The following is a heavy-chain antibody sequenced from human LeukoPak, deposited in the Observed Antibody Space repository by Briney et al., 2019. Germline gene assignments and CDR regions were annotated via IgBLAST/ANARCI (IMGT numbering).Heavy chain of an antibody. V-gene: IGHV3-30*18. D-gene: IGHD3-3*01. CDR3: AKDSRRITIFGVFDY. Sequence: GGSLRLSCSASGFTFSSYVMHWVRQAPGKGLEWVAIISYDGSNEYYADSAKGRFTISRDNSKNTLYLQMNSLRTEDTAVYYCAKDSRRITIFGVFDYWGQGTLVTVSS. CDR1: GFTFSSYV. CDR2: ISYDGSNE. J-gene: IGHJ4*02.